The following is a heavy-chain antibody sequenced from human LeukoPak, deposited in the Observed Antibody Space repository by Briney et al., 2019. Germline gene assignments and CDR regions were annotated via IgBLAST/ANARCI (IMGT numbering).Heavy chain of an antibody. D-gene: IGHD1-26*01. CDR2: ISSSSNYI. V-gene: IGHV3-21*01. CDR3: AKDRDLGGSSYYFDY. J-gene: IGHJ4*02. Sequence: GGSLRLSCAASGFTFSSYSMNWVRQAPGKGLEWVSSISSSSNYIYYADSVKGQLTISRDNSMNMLYLQMNSLRPEDTAVYYCAKDRDLGGSSYYFDYWGQGTLVTVSS. CDR1: GFTFSSYS.